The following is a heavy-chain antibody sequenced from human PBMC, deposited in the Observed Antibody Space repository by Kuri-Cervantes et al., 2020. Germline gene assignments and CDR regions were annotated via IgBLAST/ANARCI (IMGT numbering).Heavy chain of an antibody. CDR3: ARDKYGSGLFGMDV. Sequence: SCTVSGGSISSGGYYWSWIRQHPGKGLEWIGYIYYSGSTYYNPSLKSRVTISVDTSKNQFSLKLSSVTAADTAVYYCARDKYGSGLFGMDVWGQGATVIVSS. V-gene: IGHV4-31*02. D-gene: IGHD3-10*01. CDR1: GGSISSGGYY. CDR2: IYYSGST. J-gene: IGHJ6*02.